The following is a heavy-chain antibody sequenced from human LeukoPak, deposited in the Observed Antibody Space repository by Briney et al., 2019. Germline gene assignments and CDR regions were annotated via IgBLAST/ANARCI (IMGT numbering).Heavy chain of an antibody. CDR2: ISGSGGST. V-gene: IGHV3-23*01. Sequence: AGGSLRLSCAASGFTFSSYGMSWVRQAPGKGLEWVSAISGSGGSTYYADSVKGRFTISRDNSKNTLYLQMNSLRAEDTAVYYCAKDVGWYSYPRRPDYWGQGTLVTVSS. D-gene: IGHD6-19*01. J-gene: IGHJ4*02. CDR3: AKDVGWYSYPRRPDY. CDR1: GFTFSSYG.